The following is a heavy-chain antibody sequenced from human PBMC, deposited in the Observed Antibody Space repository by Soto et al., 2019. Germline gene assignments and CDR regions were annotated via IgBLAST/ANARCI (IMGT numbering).Heavy chain of an antibody. V-gene: IGHV3-53*01. D-gene: IGHD4-17*01. J-gene: IGHJ6*02. CDR1: GFTVSSNY. Sequence: GGSLRLSCAASGFTVSSNYMSWVRQAPGKGLEWVSVIYSGGSTYYADSVKGRFTISRDNSKNTLYPQMNSLRAEDTAVYYCARDHGDAGNGYYYYYGMDVWGQGTTVTVSS. CDR3: ARDHGDAGNGYYYYYGMDV. CDR2: IYSGGST.